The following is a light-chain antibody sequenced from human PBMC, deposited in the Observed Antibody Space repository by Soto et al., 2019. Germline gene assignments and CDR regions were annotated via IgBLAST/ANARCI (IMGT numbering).Light chain of an antibody. Sequence: VVTQEPSFSVSPGRTVTLTCGLSSGSVSTSYYPSWYQQTPGQAPRTLIYSTNTRSSGVPDRFSGSILGNKAALTITGAKADDESVYYCVLYMGSGIGVFGGGTKHTAL. J-gene: IGLJ3*02. CDR1: SGSVSTSYY. V-gene: IGLV8-61*01. CDR3: VLYMGSGIGV. CDR2: STN.